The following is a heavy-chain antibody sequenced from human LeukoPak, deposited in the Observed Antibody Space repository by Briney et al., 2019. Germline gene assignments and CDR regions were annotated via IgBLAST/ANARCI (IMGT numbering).Heavy chain of an antibody. J-gene: IGHJ4*02. Sequence: GGSLRLSCAASGFTFSSYWMSWVRQAPGKGLEWVANIKQDGSEKYYVDSVKGRFTISRDNAKNSLYLQMNSLRAEDTAVYYCARDHGDYTSYFDYWGQGTLVTVSS. CDR2: IKQDGSEK. CDR3: ARDHGDYTSYFDY. CDR1: GFTFSSYW. D-gene: IGHD4-17*01. V-gene: IGHV3-7*01.